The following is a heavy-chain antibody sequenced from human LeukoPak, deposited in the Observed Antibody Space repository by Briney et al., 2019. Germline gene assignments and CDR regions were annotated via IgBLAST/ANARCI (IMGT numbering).Heavy chain of an antibody. V-gene: IGHV3-30*07. CDR3: ATDFNKGFDP. J-gene: IGHJ5*02. CDR2: ISYDGSKK. Sequence: QSGRSLRLSCAASGFIFSNYAIHWVRQAPGKGLEWVAVISYDGSKKYYADSVKGRFTISRDNAKNSLYLQMDSLRVEDTAVYYCATDFNKGFDPWGQGTLVTVSS. CDR1: GFIFSNYA. D-gene: IGHD1/OR15-1a*01.